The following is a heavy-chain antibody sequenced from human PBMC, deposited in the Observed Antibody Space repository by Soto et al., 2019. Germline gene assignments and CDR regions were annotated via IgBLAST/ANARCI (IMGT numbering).Heavy chain of an antibody. J-gene: IGHJ4*02. D-gene: IGHD2-8*01. Sequence: QVQLVQSGAEVQKPGVSMRVSSKAAGYTFTAYYIHWVRQTPGQGLEWMGLVSPNSGATISAQKFQGWVTFTADLSTSVAYVELSSLNFDDTAVYYCARSWGVRRDIDYWGQGTLVTVSS. CDR2: VSPNSGAT. V-gene: IGHV1-2*04. CDR3: ARSWGVRRDIDY. CDR1: GYTFTAYY.